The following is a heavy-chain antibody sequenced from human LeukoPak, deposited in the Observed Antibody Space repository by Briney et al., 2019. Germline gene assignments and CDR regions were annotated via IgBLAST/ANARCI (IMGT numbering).Heavy chain of an antibody. J-gene: IGHJ3*02. CDR3: ARVSVSDAFDI. CDR1: GGSISSYY. V-gene: IGHV4-59*01. CDR2: IYYSGST. Sequence: SETLSLTCTVSGGSISSYYWSWIRQPPGEGLEWIGYIYYSGSTNYNPSLKSRVTISVDTSKNQFSLKLSSVTAADTAVYYCARVSVSDAFDIWGQGTMVTVSS. D-gene: IGHD5/OR15-5a*01.